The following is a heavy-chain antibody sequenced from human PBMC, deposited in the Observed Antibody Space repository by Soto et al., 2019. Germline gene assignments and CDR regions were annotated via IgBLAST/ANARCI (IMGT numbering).Heavy chain of an antibody. CDR1: GFTFSNAW. V-gene: IGHV3-15*01. D-gene: IGHD5-12*01. CDR3: TAGEYSGYDFPNAFDI. CDR2: IKSKTDGGTT. J-gene: IGHJ3*02. Sequence: GGSLRLSCAASGFTFSNAWMSWVRQAPGKGLEWVGRIKSKTDGGTTDYAAPVKGRFTISRDDSKNTLYLQMNSLKTEDTAVYYCTAGEYSGYDFPNAFDIWGQGTMVTVSS.